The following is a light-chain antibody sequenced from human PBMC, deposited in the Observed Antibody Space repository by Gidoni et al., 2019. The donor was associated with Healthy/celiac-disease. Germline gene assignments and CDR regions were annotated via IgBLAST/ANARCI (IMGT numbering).Light chain of an antibody. CDR2: GNS. CDR3: QSYDSSLSGWV. CDR1: SSNIGAGYD. V-gene: IGLV1-40*01. J-gene: IGLJ1*01. Sequence: QSVLTQPPSVSGAPGQRVTISCTGRSSNIGAGYDVHWYQQHPGTAPKLLIYGNSNRPSGVPDRFSGSKSGTSAAQAITGLQAEDEADYYCQSYDSSLSGWVFGTGTKVTVL.